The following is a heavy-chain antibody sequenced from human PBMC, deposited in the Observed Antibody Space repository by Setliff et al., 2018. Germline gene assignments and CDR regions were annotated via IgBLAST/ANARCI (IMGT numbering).Heavy chain of an antibody. CDR2: IYPADSDT. Sequence: PGESLKISCKGSGYTFTNYWIAWVRQMPGKGLEYMGIIYPADSDTTYSPSFQGQVTISADKSINTAYLQWSSLKASDTAIYYCARHGNVDTFDYWGQGTLVTVSS. D-gene: IGHD5-18*01. V-gene: IGHV5-51*01. CDR3: ARHGNVDTFDY. CDR1: GYTFTNYW. J-gene: IGHJ4*02.